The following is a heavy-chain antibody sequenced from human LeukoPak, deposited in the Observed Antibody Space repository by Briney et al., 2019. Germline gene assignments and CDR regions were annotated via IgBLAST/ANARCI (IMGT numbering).Heavy chain of an antibody. J-gene: IGHJ6*03. Sequence: GGSLRLSCAASGFTFSSYGMHWVRQAPGKGLEWVSAISGSGGSTYYADSVKGRFTISRDNSKNTLYLQMNSLRAEDTAVYYCAKDLDYSNYYYYYYMDVWGKGTTVTVSS. CDR2: ISGSGGST. CDR3: AKDLDYSNYYYYYYMDV. D-gene: IGHD4-11*01. V-gene: IGHV3-23*01. CDR1: GFTFSSYG.